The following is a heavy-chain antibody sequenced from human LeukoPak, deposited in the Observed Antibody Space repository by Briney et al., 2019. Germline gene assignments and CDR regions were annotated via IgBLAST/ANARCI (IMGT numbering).Heavy chain of an antibody. D-gene: IGHD2-15*01. Sequence: GGSLRLSCAASGFTFSSYAMSWVRQAPGKGLEWVSAISGSGGGTYYADSVKGRITISRDNSKNTLYLQMNSLRVEDTAVYYCAKDHPDCSGGSCYPENDYWGQETLVTVSS. CDR1: GFTFSSYA. V-gene: IGHV3-23*01. CDR2: ISGSGGGT. CDR3: AKDHPDCSGGSCYPENDY. J-gene: IGHJ4*02.